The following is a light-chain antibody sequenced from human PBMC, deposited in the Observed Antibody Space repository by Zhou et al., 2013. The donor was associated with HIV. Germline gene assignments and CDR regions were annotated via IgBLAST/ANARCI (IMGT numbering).Light chain of an antibody. CDR3: LQHNSYPWT. J-gene: IGKJ1*01. Sequence: DIQMTQSPSTLSASVGDRVTITCRASQSISSWLAWYQQKPGKAPKLLIYKASSLESGVPSRFSGSGSGTEFTLTISSLQPEDFATYYCLQHNSYPWTFGQGTKVEIK. CDR1: QSISSW. V-gene: IGKV1-5*03. CDR2: KAS.